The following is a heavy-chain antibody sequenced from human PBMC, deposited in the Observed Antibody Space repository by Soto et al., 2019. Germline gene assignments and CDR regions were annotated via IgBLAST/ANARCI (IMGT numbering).Heavy chain of an antibody. Sequence: SQTLSLTCAISGDSVSSNSAAWNWIRQSPSRGLEWLGRTYYRSKWYNDYAVSVKSRITINPDTSKNQFSLQLNSVTPEDTAVYYCARDRGYCSGGSCPGGSYYYYGMDAWGQGTTVTVSS. CDR3: ARDRGYCSGGSCPGGSYYYYGMDA. D-gene: IGHD2-15*01. CDR2: TYYRSKWYN. CDR1: GDSVSSNSAA. V-gene: IGHV6-1*01. J-gene: IGHJ6*02.